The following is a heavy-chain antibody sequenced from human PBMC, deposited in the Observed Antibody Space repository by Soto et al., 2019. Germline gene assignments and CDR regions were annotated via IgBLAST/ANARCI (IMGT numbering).Heavy chain of an antibody. CDR3: ARHRGITWFPIPDS. CDR2: IYLGDSHT. D-gene: IGHD6-13*01. V-gene: IGHV5-51*01. Sequence: EVQLVQSGAEVKKPGESLKISCKGSGYSITNSWIGWVRQMPGKGLEWMGIIYLGDSHTRYSPSFQGHVTISADNSITTAYLQWSSLKASDTAFYYCARHRGITWFPIPDSWGQGTLVTVSS. J-gene: IGHJ4*02. CDR1: GYSITNSW.